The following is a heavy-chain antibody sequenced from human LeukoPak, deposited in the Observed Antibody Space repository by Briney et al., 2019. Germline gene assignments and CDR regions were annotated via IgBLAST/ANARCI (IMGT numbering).Heavy chain of an antibody. CDR3: ATLFDWDYYFDY. CDR2: VYYSGST. J-gene: IGHJ4*02. Sequence: SETLSLTCTVSGGSISSYYWSWIRQPPGKGLEWIGYVYYSGSTNYNPSLKSRVTISVDTSKNQFSLKVSSVTAADTAVYYCATLFDWDYYFDYWGLGTLVTVSS. D-gene: IGHD5/OR15-5a*01. CDR1: GGSISSYY. V-gene: IGHV4-59*08.